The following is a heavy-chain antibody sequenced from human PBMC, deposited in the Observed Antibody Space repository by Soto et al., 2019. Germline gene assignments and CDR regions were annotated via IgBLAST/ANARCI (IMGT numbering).Heavy chain of an antibody. CDR1: GGSISSYY. Sequence: QVQLQESGPGLVKPSETLSLTCTVSGGSISSYYWSWIRQPPGKGLEWIGYIYYSGSTNYNPSLKRRVTMPVDTSKNLFSLKLSFVTAADTAVYYCARGYCSGGSCYRFNFDYWGQGTLVTVSP. CDR2: IYYSGST. D-gene: IGHD2-15*01. V-gene: IGHV4-59*01. CDR3: ARGYCSGGSCYRFNFDY. J-gene: IGHJ4*02.